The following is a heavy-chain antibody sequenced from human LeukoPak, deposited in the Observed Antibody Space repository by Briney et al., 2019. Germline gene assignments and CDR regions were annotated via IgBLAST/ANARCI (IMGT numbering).Heavy chain of an antibody. CDR1: GFNVSSNY. J-gene: IGHJ4*02. V-gene: IGHV4-4*02. Sequence: GSLRLSRAASGFNVSSNYMTWVRQPPGKGLEWIGEVNLQGSTNYNPSLKSRVAISVDKSENHISLKLTSVTAADTAVYYCAREGGPYRPLDYSGQGTLVTVAS. CDR3: AREGGPYRPLDY. CDR2: VNLQGST.